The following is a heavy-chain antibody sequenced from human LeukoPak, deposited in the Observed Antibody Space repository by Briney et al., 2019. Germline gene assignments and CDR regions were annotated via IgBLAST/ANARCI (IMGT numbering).Heavy chain of an antibody. V-gene: IGHV1-69*06. CDR2: IIPIFGTA. CDR1: GGTFSSYA. J-gene: IGHJ4*02. D-gene: IGHD3-22*01. Sequence: SEKVSCKASGGTFSSYAISWVRQAPGQGLEWMGGIIPIFGTANYAQKFQGRVTITADKSASTAYMELSSLRSEDTAVYYCARNIDYYDSSGYSPFDYWGQGTLVTVSS. CDR3: ARNIDYYDSSGYSPFDY.